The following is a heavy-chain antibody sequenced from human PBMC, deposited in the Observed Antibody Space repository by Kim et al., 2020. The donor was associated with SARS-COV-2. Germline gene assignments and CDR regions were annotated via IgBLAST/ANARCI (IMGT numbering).Heavy chain of an antibody. V-gene: IGHV4-39*01. Sequence: NPSPKSRITVSVDPSKNQFALNLSSVTAADTAVYYCARHSSYSGNFDYWGQGTLVTVSS. CDR3: ARHSSYSGNFDY. D-gene: IGHD2-15*01. J-gene: IGHJ4*02.